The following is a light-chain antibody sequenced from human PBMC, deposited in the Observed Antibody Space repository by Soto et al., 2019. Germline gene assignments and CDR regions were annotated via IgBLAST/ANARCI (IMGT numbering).Light chain of an antibody. CDR1: QNVIHDSNSKNF. V-gene: IGKV4-1*01. Sequence: DIVLTQSPDSLAVSLGERATINCKSSQNVIHDSNSKNFLAWYQQKPGQPPKLLMYWASTRESGVPDRISGSGSGTDFTLTISSLQAEDVAVYYCQQYHHPPLTFGGGTKVEIK. CDR2: WAS. J-gene: IGKJ4*01. CDR3: QQYHHPPLT.